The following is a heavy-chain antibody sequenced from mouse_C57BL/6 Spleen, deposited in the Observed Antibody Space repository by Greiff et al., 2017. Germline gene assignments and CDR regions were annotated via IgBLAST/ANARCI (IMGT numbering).Heavy chain of an antibody. J-gene: IGHJ4*01. CDR3: ARLELPYYAMDY. CDR2: ISSGSSTI. D-gene: IGHD4-1*01. Sequence: EVKSVESGGGLVKPGGFLKLFCAAFGFTFSDYGMHWVRQAPEKGREWVAYISSGSSTIYYADTVKGRFTISRDNAKNTLFLQMTSLRSEDTAMYYCARLELPYYAMDYWGQGTSVTVSS. CDR1: GFTFSDYG. V-gene: IGHV5-17*01.